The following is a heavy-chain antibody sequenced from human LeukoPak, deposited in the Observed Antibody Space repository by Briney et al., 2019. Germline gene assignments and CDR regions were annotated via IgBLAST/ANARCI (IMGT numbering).Heavy chain of an antibody. J-gene: IGHJ3*02. D-gene: IGHD2-21*01. CDR3: ARDFSPYCGGDCYFDAFDM. V-gene: IGHV3-7*01. CDR1: GFSFSSYW. Sequence: HPGGSLRLSCAASGFSFSSYWMTWVRQGTGKGLEWVSNINRDGSVENYMDSVKGRSTISRDNAKNSLYLQMNSLRAEDTAVYYCARDFSPYCGGDCYFDAFDMWGQGTVVTVSS. CDR2: INRDGSVE.